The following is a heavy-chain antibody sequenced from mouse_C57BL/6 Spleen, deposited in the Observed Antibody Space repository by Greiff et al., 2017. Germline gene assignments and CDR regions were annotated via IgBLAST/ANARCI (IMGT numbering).Heavy chain of an antibody. V-gene: IGHV3-6*01. CDR1: GYSITSGYY. D-gene: IGHD1-1*01. Sequence: VQLQQSGPGLVKPSQSLSLTCSVTGYSITSGYYWNWIRQFPGNKLEWMGYISYDGSNNYNPSLKNRISITRDTSKNQFFLKLNSVTTEDTATYYCAIDSLYYYGSSSNFDYWGQGTTLTVSS. CDR3: AIDSLYYYGSSSNFDY. J-gene: IGHJ2*01. CDR2: ISYDGSN.